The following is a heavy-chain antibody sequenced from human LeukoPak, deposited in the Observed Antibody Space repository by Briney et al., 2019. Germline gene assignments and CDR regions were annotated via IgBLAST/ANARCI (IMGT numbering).Heavy chain of an antibody. Sequence: GGSLRLSCAASGFTFSDHYMDWVRQAPGKGLEWVARTRTKAKDYTTEYAASVKGKFTVSRDESMHSLYLQMNSLKTEDTAVYYCARGPTVTFNYHYGMDVWGQGTTVTVSS. V-gene: IGHV3-72*01. CDR2: TRTKAKDYTT. CDR1: GFTFSDHY. CDR3: ARGPTVTFNYHYGMDV. J-gene: IGHJ6*02. D-gene: IGHD4-17*01.